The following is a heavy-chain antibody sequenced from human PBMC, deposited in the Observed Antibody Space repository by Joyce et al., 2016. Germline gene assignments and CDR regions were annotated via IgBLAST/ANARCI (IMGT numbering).Heavy chain of an antibody. Sequence: QVTLKASGPTLVKPTQTLTLTCTFSGFSLSTSGVGVGWIRQPPGKALEWLALIYWDDDKRYRSSLKSRLNIAKDTSKNQVVLTMTNMDPVDTATFYCAHAPATDRYYGMDVWGQGTTVTVFS. D-gene: IGHD6-25*01. CDR1: GFSLSTSGVG. J-gene: IGHJ6*02. V-gene: IGHV2-5*02. CDR3: AHAPATDRYYGMDV. CDR2: IYWDDDK.